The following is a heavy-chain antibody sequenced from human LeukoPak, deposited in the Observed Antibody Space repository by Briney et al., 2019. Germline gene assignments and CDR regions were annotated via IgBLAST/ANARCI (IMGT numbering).Heavy chain of an antibody. CDR1: GFTFSSYW. CDR3: ARVFRYYYYYYYMDV. CDR2: IDSDGSST. Sequence: GGSLRLSCAASGFTFSSYWMHWVRQPPGKGLVWVSRIDSDGSSTSYADSVKGRFTISRDNAKNTLYLQMNSLRAEDTAVYYCARVFRYYYYYYYMDVWGKGTTVTVSS. V-gene: IGHV3-74*01. J-gene: IGHJ6*03.